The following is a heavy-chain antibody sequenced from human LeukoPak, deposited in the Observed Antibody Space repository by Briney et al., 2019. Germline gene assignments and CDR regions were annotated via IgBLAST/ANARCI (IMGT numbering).Heavy chain of an antibody. CDR3: ARDLYSYGFRIAE. J-gene: IGHJ4*02. Sequence: ASVKVSCKASGYTFTSYYMHWVRQAPGQGLEWRGIINPSGGSTSYAQKFQGRVTVTRDTSTSTVYMELSSLRSEDTGGYYCARDLYSYGFRIAEWGQGTLVTVSS. CDR1: GYTFTSYY. D-gene: IGHD5-18*01. V-gene: IGHV1-46*01. CDR2: INPSGGST.